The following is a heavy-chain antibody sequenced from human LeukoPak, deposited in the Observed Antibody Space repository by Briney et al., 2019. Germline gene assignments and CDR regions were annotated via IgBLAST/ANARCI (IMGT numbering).Heavy chain of an antibody. CDR2: ISSSGSTI. J-gene: IGHJ3*02. Sequence: SGASLRLSCAASGFTFSDYYMSWIRQAPGKGLEWVSYISSSGSTIYYADSVKGRFTISRDNAKNSLYLQMNSLRAEDTAVYYCARSNGYDDSSGYPISIDAFDIWGQGTMVTVSS. CDR3: ARSNGYDDSSGYPISIDAFDI. V-gene: IGHV3-11*04. D-gene: IGHD3-22*01. CDR1: GFTFSDYY.